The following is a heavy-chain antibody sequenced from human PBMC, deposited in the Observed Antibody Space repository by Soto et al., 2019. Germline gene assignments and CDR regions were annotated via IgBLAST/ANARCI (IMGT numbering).Heavy chain of an antibody. CDR1: GFTFSSYS. D-gene: IGHD3-10*01. CDR3: AFAGSGSYSKVPDAFDI. J-gene: IGHJ3*02. CDR2: ISSSSSYI. V-gene: IGHV3-21*01. Sequence: PGWALRLSCTASGFTFSSYSMNWLRKAQAEGLEWVSSISSSSSYIYYADSVKGRFTISRDNAKNSLYLQMNSLRAEDTAVYYCAFAGSGSYSKVPDAFDIWGQGTMGTVSS.